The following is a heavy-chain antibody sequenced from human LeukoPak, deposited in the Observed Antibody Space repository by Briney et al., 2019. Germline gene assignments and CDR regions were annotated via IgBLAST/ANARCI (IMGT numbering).Heavy chain of an antibody. CDR1: GYTFTSYG. CDR2: ISAYNGNT. D-gene: IGHD2-2*01. V-gene: IGHV1-18*01. J-gene: IGHJ4*02. Sequence: ASVKVSCKASGYTFTSYGISWVRQAPGQGLEWMGWISAYNGNTNYAQKLQGRVTMTTDTSTSTAYMELRSLRSDDTAVCYCARAGEDIVVVPAATFDYWGQGTLVTVSS. CDR3: ARAGEDIVVVPAATFDY.